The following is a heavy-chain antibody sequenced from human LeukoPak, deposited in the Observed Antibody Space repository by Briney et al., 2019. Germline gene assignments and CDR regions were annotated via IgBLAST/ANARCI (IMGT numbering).Heavy chain of an antibody. D-gene: IGHD6-6*01. CDR2: ISYDGSNK. J-gene: IGHJ4*02. Sequence: PGGSLRLSCAASGLTFSSYAMHWVRQAPGKGREWVAVISYDGSNKYYADSVKGRFTISRDNSKNTLYLQMNSLRAEDTAVYYCARDGVELAFDYWGQGTLVTVSS. CDR1: GLTFSSYA. V-gene: IGHV3-30-3*01. CDR3: ARDGVELAFDY.